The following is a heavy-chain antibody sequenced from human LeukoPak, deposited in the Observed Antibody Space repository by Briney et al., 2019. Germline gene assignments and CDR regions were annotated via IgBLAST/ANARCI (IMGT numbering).Heavy chain of an antibody. Sequence: GGSLRLSCTASGFTFGDYAMSWVRQAPGKGLEWVGFIRSKAYGGTTEYAASVKGRFTISRDDSKSIAYLQMNSLKTEDTAVYYCTRVVVVVAATDWGQGTLVTVS. V-gene: IGHV3-49*04. CDR2: IRSKAYGGTT. J-gene: IGHJ4*02. D-gene: IGHD2-15*01. CDR3: TRVVVVVAATD. CDR1: GFTFGDYA.